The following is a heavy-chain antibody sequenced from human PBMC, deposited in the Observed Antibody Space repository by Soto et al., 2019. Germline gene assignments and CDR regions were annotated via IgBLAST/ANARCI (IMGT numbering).Heavy chain of an antibody. CDR1: GGSFSGYY. CDR3: ARGGTSGYGMCLWWFDP. D-gene: IGHD5-12*01. Sequence: QVQLQQWGAGLLKPSETLSLTCAVYGGSFSGYYWSWIRQPPGKGLEWIGEINHSGSTNYNPSLKSRVTISVDTAKNQFTLKLSSVTAADTAVYYCARGGTSGYGMCLWWFDPWGQGTLVTVSS. J-gene: IGHJ5*02. V-gene: IGHV4-34*01. CDR2: INHSGST.